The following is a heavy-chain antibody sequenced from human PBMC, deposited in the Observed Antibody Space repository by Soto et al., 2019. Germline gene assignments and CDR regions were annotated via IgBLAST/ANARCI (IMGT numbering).Heavy chain of an antibody. D-gene: IGHD5-12*01. J-gene: IGHJ5*02. CDR2: INTGNGNT. CDR3: ARAISGYVT. CDR1: GITSTTYA. V-gene: IGHV1-3*04. Sequence: QVQLVQSEAEVKKPGASVKVSCKASGITSTTYAIHWVRQVPGQGLEWMGWINTGNGNTRYSQRFLGRVSLTTDTSASTVSMDLSSLTSEDTAVYYCARAISGYVTWGQGTLITVSS.